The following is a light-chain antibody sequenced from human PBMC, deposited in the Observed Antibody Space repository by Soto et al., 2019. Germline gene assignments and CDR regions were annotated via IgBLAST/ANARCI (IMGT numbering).Light chain of an antibody. J-gene: IGLJ2*01. CDR1: SSNIGSNT. Sequence: QSVLTQPPSASGTPGQRVTISCSGSSSNIGSNTVNWYQQLPGTAPKLLIYSNNQRPSGVPDRFSGSKSGTSASLAISGLXSEDEADYYCAAWDDSLNVVVFGGGTKVTVL. CDR2: SNN. V-gene: IGLV1-44*01. CDR3: AAWDDSLNVVV.